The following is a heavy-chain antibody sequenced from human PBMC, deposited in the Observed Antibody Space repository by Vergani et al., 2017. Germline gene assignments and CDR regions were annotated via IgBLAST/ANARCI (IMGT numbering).Heavy chain of an antibody. V-gene: IGHV1-69*02. CDR3: ARSAGYCSGGSCPLEDEYFQN. J-gene: IGHJ1*01. Sequence: QVQLVQSGAEVKKPGSSVKVSCKASGGTFSSYTISWVRQAPGQGLEWMGRIIPILGIANYAQKFQGRVTITADKSTSTAYMELSSLRSEDTAVYYCARSAGYCSGGSCPLEDEYFQNWGQGTLVTVSS. CDR1: GGTFSSYT. D-gene: IGHD2-15*01. CDR2: IIPILGIA.